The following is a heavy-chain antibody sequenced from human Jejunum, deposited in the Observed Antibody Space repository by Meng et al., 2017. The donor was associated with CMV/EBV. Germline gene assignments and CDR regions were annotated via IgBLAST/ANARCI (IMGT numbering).Heavy chain of an antibody. V-gene: IGHV3-48*03. CDR3: ARTPTHTTVSGVGTINRGHVMDV. D-gene: IGHD3-3*01. CDR2: ISTSGSTT. J-gene: IGHJ6*02. Sequence: NWVRQIPGKGLEWISYISTSGSTTYYADSVKGRFTISRDNAKNSLYLQMNSLRAEDTGIYYCARTPTHTTVSGVGTINRGHVMDVWGQGTTVTVSS.